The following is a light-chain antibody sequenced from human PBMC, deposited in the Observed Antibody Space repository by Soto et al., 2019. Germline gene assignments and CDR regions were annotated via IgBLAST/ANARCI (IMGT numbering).Light chain of an antibody. V-gene: IGKV3-20*01. CDR1: QSVGSSY. CDR3: EQYATSPFT. CDR2: GAS. Sequence: EIVLTQSPGTLSLSPGERATLSCRASQSVGSSYLAWYQQKPGQAPRVLVYGASSRATGIPDRFSGSGSGTDFTLAMSRLEPEDFAVYCCEQYATSPFTFGPGTKVDIK. J-gene: IGKJ3*01.